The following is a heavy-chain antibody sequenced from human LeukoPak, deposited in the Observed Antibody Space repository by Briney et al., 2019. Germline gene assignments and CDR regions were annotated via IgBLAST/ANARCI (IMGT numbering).Heavy chain of an antibody. CDR3: ATNHSSAYHQRGDY. Sequence: GGSLRLSCAASGFTFSSYSMNWVRQAPGKGLEWVSYISTSSGTIHYADSVKGRFTVSRDNAKNSLYLQTNSLRAEDTAVYYCATNHSSAYHQRGDYWGQGTLVTVSS. CDR1: GFTFSSYS. CDR2: ISTSSGTI. V-gene: IGHV3-48*01. D-gene: IGHD3-22*01. J-gene: IGHJ4*02.